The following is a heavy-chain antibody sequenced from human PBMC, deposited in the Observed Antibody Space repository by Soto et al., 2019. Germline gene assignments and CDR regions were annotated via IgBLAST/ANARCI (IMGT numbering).Heavy chain of an antibody. V-gene: IGHV3-73*01. Sequence: GGSLRLSCAASGFTFSGSAMHWVRQASGKGLEWVGRIRSKANSYATAYAASVKGRFTISRDDSKNTAYLQMNSLKTEDTAVYYCTRQQPAWDYYYYGMDVWGQGTTVTVSS. CDR1: GFTFSGSA. CDR2: IRSKANSYAT. J-gene: IGHJ6*02. CDR3: TRQQPAWDYYYYGMDV.